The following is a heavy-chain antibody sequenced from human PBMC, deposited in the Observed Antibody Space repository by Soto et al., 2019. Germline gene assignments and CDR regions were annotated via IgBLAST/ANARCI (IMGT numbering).Heavy chain of an antibody. D-gene: IGHD4-17*01. CDR2: IKAYSGNT. J-gene: IGHJ4*02. Sequence: LVQSGAEAKKPGTSVKVSCKASGYTFSTSTISWVRQAPGQGLEWLGWIKAYSGNTNYAPKLQGRVTMTTDTSTSTAYLEVRSLTNDDTAMYYCAIANYGDDDYWGQGTLVTVSS. CDR1: GYTFSTST. CDR3: AIANYGDDDY. V-gene: IGHV1-18*04.